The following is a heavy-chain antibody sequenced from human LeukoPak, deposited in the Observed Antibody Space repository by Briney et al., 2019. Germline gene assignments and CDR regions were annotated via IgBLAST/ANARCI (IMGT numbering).Heavy chain of an antibody. CDR1: GYTFTNYY. CDR2: TDPIGGST. J-gene: IGHJ4*02. CDR3: ARWATTYLDY. V-gene: IGHV1-46*01. Sequence: ASVKVSCKASGYTFTNYYIHWVRQAPGQGLEWMGITDPIGGSTNYAQKFQGRVTMTRDTSTSTVYMELSSLRSEDSAVYYCARWATTYLDYWGQGTLVTVSS. D-gene: IGHD5-24*01.